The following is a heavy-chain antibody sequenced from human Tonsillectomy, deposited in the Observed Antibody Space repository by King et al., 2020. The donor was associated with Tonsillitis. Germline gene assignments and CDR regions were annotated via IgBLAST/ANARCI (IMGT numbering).Heavy chain of an antibody. CDR1: GFTFSNYA. Sequence: VQLVESGGGVVQPGRSLRLSCAASGFTFSNYAIHWVRQAPGKGLEWVAIISYDGSNKYYADSVKGRFTISRDNSKNTLYLQMNSLRAEDTAGYYCARDTSPIAVAGFSDYWGQGTLVTVSS. J-gene: IGHJ4*02. CDR2: ISYDGSNK. V-gene: IGHV3-30-3*01. CDR3: ARDTSPIAVAGFSDY. D-gene: IGHD6-19*01.